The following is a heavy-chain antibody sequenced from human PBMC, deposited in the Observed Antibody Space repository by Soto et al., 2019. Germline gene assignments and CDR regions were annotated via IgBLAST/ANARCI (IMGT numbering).Heavy chain of an antibody. J-gene: IGHJ4*02. V-gene: IGHV5-51*01. CDR3: SRHTSDRYGPDF. CDR1: GYSFISYW. Sequence: GESLKISCKGSGYSFISYWIGWVRQMPGKGLELMGIIYAGDSETRYSPSFQGQVTISVDRAMSTAYLQWRSLKASDTAMYYCSRHTSDRYGPDFWGQGTLVTVSS. D-gene: IGHD3-22*01. CDR2: IYAGDSET.